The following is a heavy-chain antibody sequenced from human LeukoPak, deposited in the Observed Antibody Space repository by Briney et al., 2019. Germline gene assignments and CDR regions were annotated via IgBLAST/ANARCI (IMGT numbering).Heavy chain of an antibody. J-gene: IGHJ4*02. CDR3: ARVGGNYYGSGSHAPFDY. D-gene: IGHD3-10*01. CDR2: VDHSGST. CDR1: GGSFNTYY. V-gene: IGHV4-34*01. Sequence: SETLSLTCAVYGGSFNTYYWSWIRQPPGRRLEWIGEVDHSGSTNYNPSLKSRVTVSVDTSKNQFSLKLSSVIAADTAVYYCARVGGNYYGSGSHAPFDYWGQGTLVTVSS.